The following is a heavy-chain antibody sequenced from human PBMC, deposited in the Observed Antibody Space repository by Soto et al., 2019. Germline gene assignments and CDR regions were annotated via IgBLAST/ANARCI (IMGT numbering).Heavy chain of an antibody. J-gene: IGHJ6*03. CDR2: TYYRSKWYN. D-gene: IGHD3-3*01. CDR1: GDSVSSNSAA. CDR3: ARELFGVVIISYYYSMDV. Sequence: QVQLQQSGPGLVKPSQTLSLTCAISGDSVSSNSAAWNWIRQSPSRGLEWLGRTYYRSKWYNDYAVSVKSRITINPDTSKNQFSLQLNSVPPEDTAVYYCARELFGVVIISYYYSMDVWGKGTTVTVSS. V-gene: IGHV6-1*01.